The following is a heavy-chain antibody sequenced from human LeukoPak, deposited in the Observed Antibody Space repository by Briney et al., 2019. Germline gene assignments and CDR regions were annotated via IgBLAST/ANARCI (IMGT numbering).Heavy chain of an antibody. CDR1: GGSISSYY. Sequence: SETLSLTCTASGGSISSYYWSWVRQPPGKGLEWIGYIYYSGSTNYNPSLKSRVTISVDTSKNLFSLKLSSVTAADTAVFYCARQNYYYGSGSNYYFDYWGQGTLVTVSS. CDR3: ARQNYYYGSGSNYYFDY. CDR2: IYYSGST. V-gene: IGHV4-59*08. J-gene: IGHJ4*02. D-gene: IGHD3-10*01.